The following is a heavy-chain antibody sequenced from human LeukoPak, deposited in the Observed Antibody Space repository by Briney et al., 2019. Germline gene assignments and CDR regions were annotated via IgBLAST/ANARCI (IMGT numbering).Heavy chain of an antibody. J-gene: IGHJ4*02. Sequence: HSGGSLRLSCAASGFTFSSYGMHWVRQAPGKGLEWVAFIRYDGSNKYYADSVRGRFTISRDNSKNTLYLQMNSLRAEDTAVYYCAKAGTGTTGRGVYYFDYWGQGTLVTVSS. CDR3: AKAGTGTTGRGVYYFDY. V-gene: IGHV3-30*02. D-gene: IGHD1-7*01. CDR1: GFTFSSYG. CDR2: IRYDGSNK.